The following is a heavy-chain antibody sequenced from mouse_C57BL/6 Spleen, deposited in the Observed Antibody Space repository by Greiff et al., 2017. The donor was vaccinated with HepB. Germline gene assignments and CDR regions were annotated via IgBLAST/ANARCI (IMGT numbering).Heavy chain of an antibody. CDR2: FDPENGDT. CDR3: TTEGGGYYGNY. CDR1: GFNIKDDY. V-gene: IGHV14-4*01. D-gene: IGHD2-1*01. J-gene: IGHJ2*01. Sequence: EVQLQQSGAELVRPGASVKLSCTASGFNIKDDYMHWVKQRPEQGLEWIGWFDPENGDTEYASKFQGKATITADTSSNTAYLQLSSLTSEDTAVYYCTTEGGGYYGNYWGQGTTLTVSS.